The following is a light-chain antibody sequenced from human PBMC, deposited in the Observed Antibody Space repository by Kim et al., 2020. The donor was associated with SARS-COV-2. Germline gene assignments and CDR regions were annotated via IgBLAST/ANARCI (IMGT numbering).Light chain of an antibody. V-gene: IGKV1-39*01. CDR1: QSIHSY. Sequence: ASIGDRVTITCRASQSIHSYLNWYQHKPGNAPKLLIYAASSLQSGVPSRFSGSGSGTDFTLTITSLQPEDFATYYCQQSNTMSLTFGGGTKVDIK. CDR2: AAS. J-gene: IGKJ4*01. CDR3: QQSNTMSLT.